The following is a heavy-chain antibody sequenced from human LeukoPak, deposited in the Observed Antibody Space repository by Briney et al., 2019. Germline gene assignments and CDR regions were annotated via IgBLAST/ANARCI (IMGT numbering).Heavy chain of an antibody. Sequence: GGSLRLSCAASGFTFSSYGMSWVRQAPGKGLEWVANIKKDGSEKYYVDSVKGRFTISRDNAKNSLYLQMNSLRAEDTAVYYCARVAPNKKIAAKIFDYWGQGTLVTVSS. V-gene: IGHV3-7*01. CDR3: ARVAPNKKIAAKIFDY. CDR1: GFTFSSYG. J-gene: IGHJ4*02. D-gene: IGHD6-13*01. CDR2: IKKDGSEK.